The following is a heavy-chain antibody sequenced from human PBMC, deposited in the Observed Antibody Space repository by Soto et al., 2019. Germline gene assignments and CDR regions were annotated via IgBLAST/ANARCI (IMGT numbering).Heavy chain of an antibody. V-gene: IGHV3-30*18. CDR1: RFTFSSYG. Sequence: QVQLVESGGGVVQPGRSLRLSCAASRFTFSSYGIHWVRQAPGKGLEWVAVISYDGSNKYYADSVKGRFTISRDNSKKTLYLQMGSLSAEDSAVYYCAKASSSWDGFCYSGMDVWGPGTTVTVSS. CDR3: AKASSSWDGFCYSGMDV. CDR2: ISYDGSNK. D-gene: IGHD6-13*01. J-gene: IGHJ6*02.